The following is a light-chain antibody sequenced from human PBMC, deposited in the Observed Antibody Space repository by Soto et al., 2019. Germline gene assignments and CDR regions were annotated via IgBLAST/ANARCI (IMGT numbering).Light chain of an antibody. J-gene: IGKJ2*03. CDR1: QSVATN. CDR3: QQYKDWYS. Sequence: EIVMTQSPATLSVSPGERATLSCRASQSVATNLTWYQQKPCQATSLLIRGASTRATGVPARFSGSGSGTEFTLTISGLQSEDYAVYYCQQYKDWYSFGQGTKLEIK. CDR2: GAS. V-gene: IGKV3-15*01.